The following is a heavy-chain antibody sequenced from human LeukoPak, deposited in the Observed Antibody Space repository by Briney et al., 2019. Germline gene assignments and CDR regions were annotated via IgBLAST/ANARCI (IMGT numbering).Heavy chain of an antibody. D-gene: IGHD6-13*01. J-gene: IGHJ5*02. Sequence: ASVKVSCKASGGTFSSYAISWVRQAPGQGREWMGRIIPILGIANYAQKFQGRVTITADKSTSTAYMELSSLRSEDTAVYYCARDRAAAPYNWFDPWGQGTLVTVSS. CDR3: ARDRAAAPYNWFDP. CDR1: GGTFSSYA. V-gene: IGHV1-69*04. CDR2: IIPILGIA.